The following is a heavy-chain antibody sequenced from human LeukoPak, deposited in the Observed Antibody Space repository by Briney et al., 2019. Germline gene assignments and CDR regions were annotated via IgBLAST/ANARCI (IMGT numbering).Heavy chain of an antibody. J-gene: IGHJ1*01. D-gene: IGHD3-22*01. Sequence: SETLSPTCTVSGGSISSYYWSWIRQPPGKGLEWIGYIYYSGSTNYNPSLKSRVTISVDTSKNQFSLKLSSVTAADTAVYYCARQVTAYYYDSSGYRSTPEYFQHWGQGTLVTVSS. V-gene: IGHV4-59*08. CDR2: IYYSGST. CDR1: GGSISSYY. CDR3: ARQVTAYYYDSSGYRSTPEYFQH.